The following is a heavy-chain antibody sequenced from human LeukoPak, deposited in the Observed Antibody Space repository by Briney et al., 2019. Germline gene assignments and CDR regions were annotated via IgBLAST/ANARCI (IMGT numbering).Heavy chain of an antibody. J-gene: IGHJ4*02. CDR3: AKVDYYDSSGYYLGVSGSGVVDY. D-gene: IGHD3-22*01. V-gene: IGHV3-23*01. Sequence: GGSLRLSCAASGFTFSSYAMSWVRQAPGKGLEWVSAISGSGGGTYYADSVKGRFTISRDNSKNTLYLQMNSLRAEDTAVYYCAKVDYYDSSGYYLGVSGSGVVDYWGQGTLVTVSS. CDR2: ISGSGGGT. CDR1: GFTFSSYA.